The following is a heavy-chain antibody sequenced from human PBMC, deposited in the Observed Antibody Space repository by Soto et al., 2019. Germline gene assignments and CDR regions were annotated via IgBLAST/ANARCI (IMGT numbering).Heavy chain of an antibody. D-gene: IGHD6-13*01. CDR3: ARDRRYSSSRYENNWFDP. CDR1: GFTFSSYA. J-gene: IGHJ5*02. Sequence: GGSLRLSCAASGFTFSSYAMSWVRQAPGKGLEWVSAISGSGGSTYYADSVKGRFTISRDNSKNTLYLQMNSLRAEDTAVYYCARDRRYSSSRYENNWFDPWGQGTLVTVSS. V-gene: IGHV3-23*01. CDR2: ISGSGGST.